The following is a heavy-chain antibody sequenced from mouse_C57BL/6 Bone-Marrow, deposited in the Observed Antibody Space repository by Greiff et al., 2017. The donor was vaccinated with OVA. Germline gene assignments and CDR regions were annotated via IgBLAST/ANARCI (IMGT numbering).Heavy chain of an antibody. CDR2: IFPGSGST. V-gene: IGHV1-75*01. CDR3: ARDDYGLYAMDY. Sequence: QVQLQQSGPELVKPGASVEISCKASGYTFTDYYINWVKQRPGQGLEWIGWIFPGSGSTYYNEKFKGKATLTVDKSSSTAYMLLSSLTSEDSAVYYCARDDYGLYAMDYWGQGTSVTVSS. CDR1: GYTFTDYY. J-gene: IGHJ4*01. D-gene: IGHD2-4*01.